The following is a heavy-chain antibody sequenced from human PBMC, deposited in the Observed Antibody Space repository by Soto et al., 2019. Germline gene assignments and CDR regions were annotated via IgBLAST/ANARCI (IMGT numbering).Heavy chain of an antibody. D-gene: IGHD5-18*01. CDR2: ISAYNGNT. Sequence: ASLKVSCNASGYTCTSYGISWVRQAPGQGLEWMGWISAYNGNTNYAQKLQGRVTMTTDTSTSTAYMELRSLRSDDTAVYYCALYTAMGARSNWFDPWSQGTLDIVSS. CDR3: ALYTAMGARSNWFDP. V-gene: IGHV1-18*01. J-gene: IGHJ5*02. CDR1: GYTCTSYG.